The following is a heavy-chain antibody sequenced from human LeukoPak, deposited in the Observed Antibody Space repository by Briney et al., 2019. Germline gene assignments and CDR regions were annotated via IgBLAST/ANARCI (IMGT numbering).Heavy chain of an antibody. CDR3: ASGYCSSTSCYTLDY. V-gene: IGHV1-18*01. CDR1: GYTFTSYG. Sequence: VASVKVSCKASGYTFTSYGISWVRQAPGQGLEWMGWISAYNGNTNYAQKLQSRVTMTTDTSTSTAYMELRSLRSDDTAVYYCASGYCSSTSCYTLDYWGREPWSPSPQ. CDR2: ISAYNGNT. J-gene: IGHJ4*02. D-gene: IGHD2-2*02.